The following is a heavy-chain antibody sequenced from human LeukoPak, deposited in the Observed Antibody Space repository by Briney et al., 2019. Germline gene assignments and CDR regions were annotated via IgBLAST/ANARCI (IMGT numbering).Heavy chain of an antibody. CDR2: ISWNSGSI. V-gene: IGHV3-9*01. Sequence: EPGGSLRLSCAASGFTFDDYAMHWVRQAPGRGLEWVAGISWNSGSIGYADSVKARFTISRDNAKNSLYLQMNSLRAEDTAVYYCAKAGGGRGGRPTYSSYYFDYWGQGTLVTVSS. J-gene: IGHJ4*02. D-gene: IGHD2-15*01. CDR1: GFTFDDYA. CDR3: AKAGGGRGGRPTYSSYYFDY.